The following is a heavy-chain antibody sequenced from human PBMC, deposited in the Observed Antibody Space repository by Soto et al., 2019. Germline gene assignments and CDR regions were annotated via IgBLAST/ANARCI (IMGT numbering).Heavy chain of an antibody. V-gene: IGHV3-74*03. J-gene: IGHJ5*02. CDR3: ARVRPDALPITAQPMFDL. Sequence: EVQLVESGGGLVQPGGSLRLSCAASGFTLSNYWMHWVRQSPGRGLVWVSRINSDGSDTLYPDSVRGRFTISRDNAKNTVYLQMSSLRADDTAVYYCARVRPDALPITAQPMFDLWGPGALVTVSS. CDR1: GFTLSNYW. CDR2: INSDGSDT. D-gene: IGHD2-21*01.